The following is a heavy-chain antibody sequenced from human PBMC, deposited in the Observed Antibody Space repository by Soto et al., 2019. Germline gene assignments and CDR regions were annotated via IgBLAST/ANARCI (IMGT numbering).Heavy chain of an antibody. CDR3: ARADYYDSSGYPAPFDY. CDR1: GYTFTSYA. J-gene: IGHJ4*02. Sequence: ASVKVSCKASGYTFTSYAMHWVRQAPGQRLEWMGWINAGNGNTKYSQKFQGRVTITRDTSASTAYMELSSLRSEDTAAYYCARADYYDSSGYPAPFDYWGQGTLVTVSS. V-gene: IGHV1-3*01. D-gene: IGHD3-22*01. CDR2: INAGNGNT.